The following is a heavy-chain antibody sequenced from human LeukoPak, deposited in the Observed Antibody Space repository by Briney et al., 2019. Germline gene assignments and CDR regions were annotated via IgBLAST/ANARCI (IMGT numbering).Heavy chain of an antibody. CDR3: ARVAYGSGTYYKENWFHS. J-gene: IGHJ5*01. Sequence: GGSLRLSCAASGFTFSGYVMTWVRQAPGKGLEWVSAISGSGGTTYSADSVKGRFTVSRDNAKNSLYLQMNSLRAEDTAVYYCARVAYGSGTYYKENWFHSWGQGTQVTVTS. D-gene: IGHD3-10*01. CDR1: GFTFSGYV. CDR2: ISGSGGTT. V-gene: IGHV3-23*01.